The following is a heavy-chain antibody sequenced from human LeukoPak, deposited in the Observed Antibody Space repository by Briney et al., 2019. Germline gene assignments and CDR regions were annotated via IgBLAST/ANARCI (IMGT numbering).Heavy chain of an antibody. V-gene: IGHV6-1*01. CDR3: ARAGGPTTVVTQYFQH. CDR1: GDSVSSNSAA. D-gene: IGHD4-23*01. CDR2: TYYRSKWYN. Sequence: SQTLSLTCAISGDSVSSNSAAWNWIRQSPSRGLEWLGRTYYRSKWYNDYAVSVKSRITINPDTSKNQFSLQLNSVTPEDTAVYYCARAGGPTTVVTQYFQHWGQGTLVTVSS. J-gene: IGHJ1*01.